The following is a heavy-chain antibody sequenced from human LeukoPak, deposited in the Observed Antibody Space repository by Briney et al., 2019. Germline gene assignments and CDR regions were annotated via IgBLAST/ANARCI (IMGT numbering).Heavy chain of an antibody. CDR3: ARDIPLRYYDSSGYGFDY. CDR2: IIPIFCTA. J-gene: IGHJ4*02. V-gene: IGHV1-69*05. Sequence: SVKVSCKASGGTFSSYAISWVRQAPGQGLEWMGRIIPIFCTANYAQKFQGRVTITTDESTSTAYMELSSLRSEDTAVYYCARDIPLRYYDSSGYGFDYWGQGTLVTVSS. D-gene: IGHD3-22*01. CDR1: GGTFSSYA.